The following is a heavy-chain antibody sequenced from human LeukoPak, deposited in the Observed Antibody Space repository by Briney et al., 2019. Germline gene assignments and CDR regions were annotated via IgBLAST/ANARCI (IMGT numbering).Heavy chain of an antibody. CDR3: AKEFAVYNWNDGRYAFDI. CDR1: GFTFSSYG. Sequence: PGGSLRLSCAASGFTFSSYGMHWVRQAPGKGLEWVAFIRYDGSNKYYADSVKGRFTISRDNSKNTLYLQMNSLRAEDTAVYYCAKEFAVYNWNDGRYAFDIWGQGTMVTVSS. CDR2: IRYDGSNK. J-gene: IGHJ3*02. V-gene: IGHV3-30*02. D-gene: IGHD1-1*01.